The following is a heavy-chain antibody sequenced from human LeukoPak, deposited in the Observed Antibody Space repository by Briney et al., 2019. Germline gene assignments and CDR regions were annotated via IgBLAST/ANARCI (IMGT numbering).Heavy chain of an antibody. CDR3: ARALDYSAGLQDY. D-gene: IGHD4/OR15-4a*01. CDR2: IKPDTGDT. J-gene: IGHJ4*02. V-gene: IGHV1-2*02. CDR1: GYTFTDYY. Sequence: ASVKVSCKASGYTFTDYYMHWRRQAPGQRLEWMGWIKPDTGDTYYAQKFQGRVTMTRDTSISTAYMELSRLRSDETAMYYCARALDYSAGLQDYWGQGTLVTVSS.